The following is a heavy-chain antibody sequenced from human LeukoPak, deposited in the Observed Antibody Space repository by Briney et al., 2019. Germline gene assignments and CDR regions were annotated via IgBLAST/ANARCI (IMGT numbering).Heavy chain of an antibody. CDR1: GFSVSSNY. D-gene: IGHD3-10*01. J-gene: IGHJ5*02. V-gene: IGHV3-66*01. CDR3: ARNLWFGEVGWFDP. Sequence: GGSLRLSCVVSGFSVSSNYMGWVRQAPGKGLEWVSLLYSGGTTYYGDAVKGRFTISRDDSKNTLYLQMSSLRAEDTAVYYCARNLWFGEVGWFDPWGQGTLVTVSS. CDR2: LYSGGTT.